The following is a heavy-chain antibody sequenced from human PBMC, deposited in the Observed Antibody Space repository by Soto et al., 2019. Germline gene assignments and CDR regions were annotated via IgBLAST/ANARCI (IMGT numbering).Heavy chain of an antibody. CDR2: ISSGGST. CDR3: ARDDRPYGFDY. V-gene: IGHV3-53*01. J-gene: IGHJ4*02. Sequence: GSLRLSCAASGFTVSSNYMTWVRQAPGKGLEWVSFISSGGSTYYADSVKGRFTISRDNSKNTLYIQMNSLRAEDTAVYYCARDDRPYGFDYWGQGTLVTVSS. CDR1: GFTVSSNY. D-gene: IGHD3-10*01.